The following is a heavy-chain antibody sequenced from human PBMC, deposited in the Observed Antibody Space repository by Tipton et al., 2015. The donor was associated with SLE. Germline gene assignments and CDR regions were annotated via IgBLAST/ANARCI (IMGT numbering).Heavy chain of an antibody. CDR1: GGSISSTY. CDR3: ARDLAARGGHYFDY. V-gene: IGHV4-59*01. D-gene: IGHD6-6*01. J-gene: IGHJ4*02. CDR2: IYYSGST. Sequence: TLSLTCTVSGGSISSTYWSWIRQPPGRGLEWIGYIYYSGSTNYNPSLKSRVTISVDTSKNQFSLKLRSVTAADTAVYYCARDLAARGGHYFDYWGQGTLVTVSS.